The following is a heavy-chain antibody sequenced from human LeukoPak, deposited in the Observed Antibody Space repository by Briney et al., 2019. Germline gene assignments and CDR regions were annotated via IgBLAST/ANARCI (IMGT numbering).Heavy chain of an antibody. CDR3: ARDLGQYYDTSDNWLDP. CDR2: ISGSGGST. CDR1: GFTFSSFA. D-gene: IGHD3-22*01. Sequence: GGSLRLSCAASGFTFSSFAMTWVRQAPGKGLEWVSDISGSGGSTYYADAVKGRFTISRDNSKNTLNLQMNSLRAEDTAVYYCARDLGQYYDTSDNWLDPWGQGTLVTVSS. J-gene: IGHJ5*02. V-gene: IGHV3-23*01.